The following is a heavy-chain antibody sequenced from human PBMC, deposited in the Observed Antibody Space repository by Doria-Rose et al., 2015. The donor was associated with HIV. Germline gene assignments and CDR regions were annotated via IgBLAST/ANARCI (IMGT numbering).Heavy chain of an antibody. CDR3: ARIKSSRWYHKYYFDF. CDR2: IFSDDES. J-gene: IGHJ4*02. D-gene: IGHD6-13*01. V-gene: IGHV2-26*01. CDR1: GASLSSPGMG. Sequence: VTLKESGPVLVKPTETLTLTCTVSGASLSSPGMGVSWIRQPPGKALEWLANIFSDDESSYNTSLKSSLTISRGTSKSQVVLTMTDMDPVDTATYYCARIKSSRWYHKYYFDFWGQGTLVIISA.